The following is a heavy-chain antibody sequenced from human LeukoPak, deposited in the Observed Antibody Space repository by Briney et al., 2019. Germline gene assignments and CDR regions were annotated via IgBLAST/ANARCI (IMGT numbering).Heavy chain of an antibody. D-gene: IGHD3-16*01. Sequence: GGSLRLSSAASGFTFSSYAMSWVRQAPGKGLEWVSAISGSGGSTYYADSVKGRFTISRDNSKNTLYLQMNSLRAEDTAVYYCAKDGLRGSPFRGFDYWGQGTLVTVSS. J-gene: IGHJ4*02. CDR1: GFTFSSYA. CDR3: AKDGLRGSPFRGFDY. CDR2: ISGSGGST. V-gene: IGHV3-23*01.